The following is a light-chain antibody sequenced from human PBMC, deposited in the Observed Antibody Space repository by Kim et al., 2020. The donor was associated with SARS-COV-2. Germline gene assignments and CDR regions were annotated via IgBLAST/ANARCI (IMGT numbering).Light chain of an antibody. CDR3: QQYNSVPYN. J-gene: IGKJ2*01. Sequence: SASVGDRVTITCRASHSFTMWLAWYQQKPGKAPNLLIYKASTLQRGVPSRFSGSGSGTNFSLTISSLQPDDLATYYCQQYNSVPYNFGQETMLEIK. CDR1: HSFTMW. V-gene: IGKV1-5*03. CDR2: KAS.